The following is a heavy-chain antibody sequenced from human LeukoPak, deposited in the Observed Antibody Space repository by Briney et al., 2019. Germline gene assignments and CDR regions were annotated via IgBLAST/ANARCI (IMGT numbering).Heavy chain of an antibody. J-gene: IGHJ5*02. Sequence: SVKVSCKASGGTFSSYAISWVRQAPGQGLEWMGGIIPIFGTANYAQKFQGRVTITTDESTSTAYMELSSLRSEDTAVYYCAKVAWDCSSTSCYHKSWFDPWGQGTLVTVSS. CDR1: GGTFSSYA. V-gene: IGHV1-69*05. CDR2: IIPIFGTA. D-gene: IGHD2-2*01. CDR3: AKVAWDCSSTSCYHKSWFDP.